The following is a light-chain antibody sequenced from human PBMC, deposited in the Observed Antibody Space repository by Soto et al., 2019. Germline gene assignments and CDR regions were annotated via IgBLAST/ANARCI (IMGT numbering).Light chain of an antibody. Sequence: DIQMTQSPSSLSASVGDRVTITCRASQSISSYLNWYQQKPGKAPKLLIYAASSLQSGVPSRFSGSGSGTDFTLTFSSLQPEDFATYYCQQSYRTPQTFGQGTKVDIK. CDR2: AAS. J-gene: IGKJ1*01. CDR1: QSISSY. V-gene: IGKV1-39*01. CDR3: QQSYRTPQT.